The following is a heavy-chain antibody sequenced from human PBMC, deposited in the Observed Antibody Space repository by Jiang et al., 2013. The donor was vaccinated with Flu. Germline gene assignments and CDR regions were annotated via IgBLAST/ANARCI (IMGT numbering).Heavy chain of an antibody. Sequence: KPTQTLTLTCTLSGFSLSTSGVGVGWIRQPPGKALEWLALVYWNDDKTYSPSLKSRLTITKDTSKNQVVLTMTNMDSVDTGTYYCVHRSSFQFFDYWGQGILVTVSS. CDR2: VYWNDDK. D-gene: IGHD3-3*02. CDR1: GFSLSTSGVG. J-gene: IGHJ4*02. CDR3: VHRSSFQFFDY. V-gene: IGHV2-5*01.